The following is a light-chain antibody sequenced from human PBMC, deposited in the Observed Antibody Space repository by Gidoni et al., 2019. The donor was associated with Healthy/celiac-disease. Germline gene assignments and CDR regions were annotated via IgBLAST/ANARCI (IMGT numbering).Light chain of an antibody. CDR1: QSVSSSY. Sequence: EIVLTKSPGTLSLSPGERATLSCRASQSVSSSYLAWYQQKPGQAPRIRIYGASSRATGIPDRLSGSGSGTDFTLTIGRLEPEDFAVYYCQQYGNSLTFGGGTKVEIK. CDR3: QQYGNSLT. CDR2: GAS. J-gene: IGKJ4*01. V-gene: IGKV3-20*01.